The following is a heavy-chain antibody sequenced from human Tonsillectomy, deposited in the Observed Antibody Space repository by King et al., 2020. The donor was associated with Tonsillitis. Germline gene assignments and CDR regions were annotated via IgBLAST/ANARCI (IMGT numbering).Heavy chain of an antibody. CDR3: ARTPSSAWYGDFDN. D-gene: IGHD6-19*01. Sequence: QLVQSGAEVKKPGASVKVSCKASGYTFTGYYIHWVRQAPGQGLEWMGWINPMSGGTEYSQKFQGRVTLTRDTSISTAYMELSRLSDDDTAVYFCARTPSSAWYGDFDNWGQGTLVTVSS. J-gene: IGHJ4*02. V-gene: IGHV1-2*02. CDR2: INPMSGGT. CDR1: GYTFTGYY.